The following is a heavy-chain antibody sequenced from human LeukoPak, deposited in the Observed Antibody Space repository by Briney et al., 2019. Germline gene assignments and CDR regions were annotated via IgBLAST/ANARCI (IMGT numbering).Heavy chain of an antibody. J-gene: IGHJ5*02. D-gene: IGHD2-15*01. CDR1: GYTFTSYG. V-gene: IGHV1-18*01. Sequence: ASVKVSCKASGYTFTSYGISWVRQAPGQGLEWMGWISAYNGNTNYAQKLQGRVTMTTDTSTSTAYMELRSLRSDDTAVYYCARVLGYCSGGSYYSGWFDPWGQGTLVTVSS. CDR2: ISAYNGNT. CDR3: ARVLGYCSGGSYYSGWFDP.